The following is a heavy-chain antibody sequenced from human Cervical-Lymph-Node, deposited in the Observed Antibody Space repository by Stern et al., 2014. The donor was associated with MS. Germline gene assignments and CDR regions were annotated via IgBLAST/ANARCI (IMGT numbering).Heavy chain of an antibody. CDR3: ARGGGRTYFDY. CDR2: IYYSGST. V-gene: IGHV4-59*01. J-gene: IGHJ4*02. Sequence: VQLLESGPGLVKPSETLSLTCTVSGGSINTYYWSRIRQPPGQGLEWIGWIYYSGSTNYNPSLKSRVTISMDTSKNQFSLKLTSVTAADTAVYYCARGGGRTYFDYWGQGTLVTVSS. D-gene: IGHD3-16*01. CDR1: GGSINTYY.